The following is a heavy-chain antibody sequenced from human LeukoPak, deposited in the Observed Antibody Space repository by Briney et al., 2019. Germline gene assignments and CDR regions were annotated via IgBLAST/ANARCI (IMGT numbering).Heavy chain of an antibody. J-gene: IGHJ4*02. V-gene: IGHV3-15*01. CDR3: TTRKSTMVRGVTFDY. CDR2: IKSKTDGGTT. Sequence: VGSLRLSCAASGFTFSNAWMSWVRQAPGKGLEWVGRIKSKTDGGTTDYAAPVKGRFTISRDDSKNTLYLQMNSLKTEDTAVYYCTTRKSTMVRGVTFDYWGQGTLVTVSS. D-gene: IGHD3-10*01. CDR1: GFTFSNAW.